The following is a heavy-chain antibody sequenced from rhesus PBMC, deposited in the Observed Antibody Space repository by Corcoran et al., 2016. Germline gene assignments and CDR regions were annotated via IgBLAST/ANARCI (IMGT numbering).Heavy chain of an antibody. D-gene: IGHD6-31*01. V-gene: IGHV1-111*02. CDR3: ATALGAAAAFDY. Sequence: EVQLLQSGAEVKKPGASVKISCTASVYTFTDYYLHWVRQAPGKGLVWMGRVDPEDGEAIHAQKFQDRVTITADTSTDTAYMELSSLRSEDTAVYYCATALGAAAAFDYWGQGVLVTVSA. CDR2: VDPEDGEA. J-gene: IGHJ4*01. CDR1: VYTFTDYY.